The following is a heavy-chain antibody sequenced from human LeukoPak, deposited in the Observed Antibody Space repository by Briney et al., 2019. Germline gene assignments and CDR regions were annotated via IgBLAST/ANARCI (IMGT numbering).Heavy chain of an antibody. J-gene: IGHJ5*02. CDR2: ISYDGSNK. Sequence: GGSLRLSCAASGFTFSSYGMHWVRQAPGKGLEWVAVISYDGSNKYYADSVKGGFTISRDNSKNTLYLQMNSLRAEDTAVYYCAKDLQLSIAAPWFDPWGQGTLVTVSS. CDR1: GFTFSSYG. D-gene: IGHD6-6*01. CDR3: AKDLQLSIAAPWFDP. V-gene: IGHV3-30*18.